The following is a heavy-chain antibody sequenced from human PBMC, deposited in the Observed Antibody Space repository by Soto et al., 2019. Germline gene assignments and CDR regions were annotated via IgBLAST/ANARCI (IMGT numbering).Heavy chain of an antibody. CDR2: ISSSSSYT. CDR3: ARDKLYHGSGSPPDY. V-gene: IGHV3-11*05. J-gene: IGHJ4*02. D-gene: IGHD3-10*01. Sequence: PGGSLRLSCAASGFTFSDYYMSWIRQAPGKGLEWVSYISSSSSYTNYADSVKGRFTISRDNAKNSLYLQMNSLRAEDTAVYYCARDKLYHGSGSPPDYWGQGTLVTVSS. CDR1: GFTFSDYY.